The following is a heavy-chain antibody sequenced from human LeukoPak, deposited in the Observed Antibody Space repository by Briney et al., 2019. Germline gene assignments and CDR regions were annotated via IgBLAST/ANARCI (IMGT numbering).Heavy chain of an antibody. J-gene: IGHJ6*03. V-gene: IGHV4-59*11. Sequence: SETLSLTCTVSGGSISRPYWSWIRQPPGEGLEWIGYVYSDGRTNFNPSLKSRVTMSIDTSKSQVSLRLTFVTAADAAVYYCARGGGLYFGDLFSAGYMDVWGKGTTVTVSS. CDR1: GGSISRPY. CDR2: VYSDGRT. CDR3: ARGGGLYFGDLFSAGYMDV. D-gene: IGHD3-10*01.